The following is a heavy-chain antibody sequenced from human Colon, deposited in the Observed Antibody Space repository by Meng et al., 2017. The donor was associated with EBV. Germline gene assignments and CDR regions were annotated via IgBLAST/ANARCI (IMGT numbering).Heavy chain of an antibody. CDR2: IGHSGFT. J-gene: IGHJ5*02. Sequence: QSQLQESGPGLVKPSAALSLPCSVSGGSISTSGYYWGWIRQPPGKGLEWIGSIGHSGFTYYTPSLKSRVAVSLDTSKSQFSLMLTSVTAADTAVYYCVRSSAWVRTGFDPWGQGTLVTVAS. CDR3: VRSSAWVRTGFDP. CDR1: GGSISTSGYY. D-gene: IGHD6-19*01. V-gene: IGHV4-39*01.